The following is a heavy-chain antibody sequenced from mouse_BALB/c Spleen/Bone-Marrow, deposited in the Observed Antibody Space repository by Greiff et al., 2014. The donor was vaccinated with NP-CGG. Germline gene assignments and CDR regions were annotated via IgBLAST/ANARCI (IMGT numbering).Heavy chain of an antibody. D-gene: IGHD1-1*01. CDR3: ARYYGSTYGYYFDY. Sequence: EVHLVESGPSLVNPSQSLSLTCSVTGDSITSGYWNWIRKLPGNKLEYMGYISYSGSTCYNPSLKSRISITRDTSKNQYYLQLNSVTTEDTATYYCARYYGSTYGYYFDYWGQGTTLTVSS. CDR1: GDSITSGY. V-gene: IGHV3-8*02. CDR2: ISYSGST. J-gene: IGHJ2*01.